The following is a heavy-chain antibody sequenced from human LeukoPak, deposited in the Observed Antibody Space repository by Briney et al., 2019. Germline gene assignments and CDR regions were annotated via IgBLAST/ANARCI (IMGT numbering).Heavy chain of an antibody. CDR1: GGSLNGHY. CDR3: AKNGQSGFSFDP. D-gene: IGHD3-3*01. V-gene: IGHV4-34*01. Sequence: SETLSLTCAVYGGSLNGHYWSWIRQSPGKGLEWIGEGSDIGGTKFNPSLKSRVSISADTSKNQFSLKLASMTAADTAVYYCAKNGQSGFSFDPWGQGTLVTVSS. J-gene: IGHJ5*02. CDR2: GSDIGGT.